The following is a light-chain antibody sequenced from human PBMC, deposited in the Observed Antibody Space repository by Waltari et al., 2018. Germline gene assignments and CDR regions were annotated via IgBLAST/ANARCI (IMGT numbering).Light chain of an antibody. CDR1: GSNIGAGYD. V-gene: IGLV1-40*01. CDR2: GNS. CDR3: QSYDNSLSGSGV. J-gene: IGLJ3*02. Sequence: QSILTQPPSVSGAPGQRVTLSCTGSGSNIGAGYDVHWYQQLPGTAPRLLIYGNSNRPSGVPDRFSGSKSGTSASLDITGLQAEDEADYYCQSYDNSLSGSGVFGGGTKLTVL.